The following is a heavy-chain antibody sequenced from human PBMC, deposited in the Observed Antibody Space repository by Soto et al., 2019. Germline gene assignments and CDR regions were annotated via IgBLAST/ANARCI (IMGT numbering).Heavy chain of an antibody. J-gene: IGHJ6*02. V-gene: IGHV3-53*01. CDR2: IYSGGST. D-gene: IGHD6-19*01. Sequence: GGSLRLSCAASGFTVSSNYMSWVHQAPGKGLEWVSVIYSGGSTYYADSVKGRFTISRDNSKNTLYLQMNSLRAEDTAVYYCARGAAGTAYYYGMDVWGQGTTVTVSS. CDR1: GFTVSSNY. CDR3: ARGAAGTAYYYGMDV.